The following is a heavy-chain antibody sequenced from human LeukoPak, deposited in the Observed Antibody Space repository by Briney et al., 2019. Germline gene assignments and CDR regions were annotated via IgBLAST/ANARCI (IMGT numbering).Heavy chain of an antibody. Sequence: GGSLRLSCAVAGITLSNYCMSWVSPAPGEGLGWVSSSNSENSYTYYADSAKGRVTISRDNSENSRYLQISSLRAEDTAVDNSARVCSGSTTPFGSWGQGTRVTVTA. CDR1: GITLSNYC. CDR2: SNSENSYT. J-gene: IGHJ4*02. V-gene: IGHV3-21*01. CDR3: ARVCSGSTTPFGS. D-gene: IGHD2-15*01.